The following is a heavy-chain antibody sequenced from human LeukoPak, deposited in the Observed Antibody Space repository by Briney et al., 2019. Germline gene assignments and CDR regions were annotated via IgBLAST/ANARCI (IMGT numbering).Heavy chain of an antibody. CDR3: ARASYDFLTAYYIDY. D-gene: IGHD3-9*01. CDR1: GFTFSSYSM. J-gene: IGHJ4*02. V-gene: IGHV4-4*01. Sequence: GSLRLSCAASGFTFSSYSMNWVRQTPTKGLEWIGEVHHSGRTNLHPSLESRVVISIDKSNNQVSLKLTSVTPADTAVYFCARASYDFLTAYYIDYWGQGTLVTVSS. CDR2: VHHSGRT.